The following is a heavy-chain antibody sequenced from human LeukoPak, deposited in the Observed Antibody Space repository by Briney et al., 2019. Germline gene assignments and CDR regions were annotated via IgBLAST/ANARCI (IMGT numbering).Heavy chain of an antibody. J-gene: IGHJ4*02. Sequence: LGASLRLSCAASGFTFDDYGMSWVRQAPGKGLEFVSGINWNGGSTGYADSVKGRFTISRDNAKNSLYLQMNSLRAEDTALYYCAREGRSSQFDYWGQGTLVTVSS. D-gene: IGHD3-10*01. CDR2: INWNGGST. V-gene: IGHV3-20*04. CDR3: AREGRSSQFDY. CDR1: GFTFDDYG.